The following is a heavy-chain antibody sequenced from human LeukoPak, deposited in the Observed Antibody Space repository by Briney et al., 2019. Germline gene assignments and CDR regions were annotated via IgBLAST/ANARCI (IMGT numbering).Heavy chain of an antibody. Sequence: GASVKVSCKASGYTFTSYDINWVRQATGQGLEWMGWMNPNSGNTRYAQKFQGRVTMTRNTSISTAYMELSSLRSEDTAVYYCARLPAHFGGKAYFDYWGQGTLVTVSS. CDR1: GYTFTSYD. D-gene: IGHD3-3*01. J-gene: IGHJ4*02. CDR2: MNPNSGNT. CDR3: ARLPAHFGGKAYFDY. V-gene: IGHV1-8*01.